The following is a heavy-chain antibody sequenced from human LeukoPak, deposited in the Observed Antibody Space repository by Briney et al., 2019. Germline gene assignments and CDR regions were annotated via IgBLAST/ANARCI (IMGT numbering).Heavy chain of an antibody. Sequence: SETLSLTCTVSGYSISSGYYWGWIRPPPGQGLEWIGSMYHTGRTYYNQSLKSRVTISVDTSKNQFSLKLSSVTAADTAVYYCARVKNTDAFDFWGQGTMVTVSS. V-gene: IGHV4-38-2*02. J-gene: IGHJ3*01. CDR2: MYHTGRT. CDR3: ARVKNTDAFDF. CDR1: GYSISSGYY. D-gene: IGHD2/OR15-2a*01.